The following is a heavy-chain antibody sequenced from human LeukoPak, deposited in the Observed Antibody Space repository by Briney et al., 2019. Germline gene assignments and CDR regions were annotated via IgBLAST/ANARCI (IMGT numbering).Heavy chain of an antibody. D-gene: IGHD6-19*01. CDR1: GGSISRSSYY. J-gene: IGHJ4*02. V-gene: IGHV4-61*05. Sequence: SETLSLTCTVSGGSISRSSYYWGWIRQPPGKGLEWIGNIHYSGSTNYNPSLKSRVIISVDTSKNQFSLKLNSVTAADTAVYYCARGSGWYMSWGQGTLLTVSS. CDR3: ARGSGWYMS. CDR2: IHYSGST.